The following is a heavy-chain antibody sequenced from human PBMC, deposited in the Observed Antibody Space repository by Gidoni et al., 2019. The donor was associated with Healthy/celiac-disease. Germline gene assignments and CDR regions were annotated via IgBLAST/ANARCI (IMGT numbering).Heavy chain of an antibody. J-gene: IGHJ4*02. Sequence: QVQLVESGGGVVQPGRSLSLSCAASGFTFSSYAMNWVRQAPGKWLEWVAVISDDGSNKYYADSVKGRFTISRDNSKNTLYLQMNSLRAEDTAVYYCARDWGRDGYNFPGAYWGQGTLVTVSS. CDR1: GFTFSSYA. CDR2: ISDDGSNK. CDR3: ARDWGRDGYNFPGAY. D-gene: IGHD5-12*01. V-gene: IGHV3-30*04.